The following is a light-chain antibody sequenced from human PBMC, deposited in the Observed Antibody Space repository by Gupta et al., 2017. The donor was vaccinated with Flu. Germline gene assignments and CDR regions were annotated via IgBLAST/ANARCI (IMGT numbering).Light chain of an antibody. CDR2: STS. Sequence: EAVLTQSPGTLSLSPGERVTLSCRASQSINTNYLAWYQQKPGQAPRLLIFSTSSRATGIPDRFSGSGSGTEFTLTINRLEPEDFAMYYCQHYDNSPPTFGQGTKLQIK. CDR1: QSINTNY. J-gene: IGKJ2*01. CDR3: QHYDNSPPT. V-gene: IGKV3-20*01.